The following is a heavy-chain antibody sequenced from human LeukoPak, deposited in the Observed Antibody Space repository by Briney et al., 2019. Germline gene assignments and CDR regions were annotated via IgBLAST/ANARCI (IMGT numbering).Heavy chain of an antibody. D-gene: IGHD1-1*01. J-gene: IGHJ6*03. V-gene: IGHV3-23*01. CDR3: AKSPYDGPSNYYMDV. Sequence: GGSLRLSCAASGFTFSSYGMNWVRQAPGKGLEWVSVISGSGDSTFYVDSVKGRFTISRDNSKNILYLQMNSLRAEDTALYYCAKSPYDGPSNYYMDVWGKGTTVTISS. CDR1: GFTFSSYG. CDR2: ISGSGDST.